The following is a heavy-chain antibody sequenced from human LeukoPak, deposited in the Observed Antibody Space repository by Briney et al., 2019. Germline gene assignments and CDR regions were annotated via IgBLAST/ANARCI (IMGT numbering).Heavy chain of an antibody. V-gene: IGHV3-7*01. CDR1: GFTFSSYW. Sequence: GGSLRLSCAASGFTFSSYWMSWVRQAPGKGLEWVANIKQDGSEKYYVDSVKGRFTISRDNAKNSLYLQMNSLRAEDTAVYYCARDRCSNGIGCYYYYMDVWGKGTTVTISS. CDR2: IKQDGSEK. D-gene: IGHD2-8*01. CDR3: ARDRCSNGIGCYYYYMDV. J-gene: IGHJ6*03.